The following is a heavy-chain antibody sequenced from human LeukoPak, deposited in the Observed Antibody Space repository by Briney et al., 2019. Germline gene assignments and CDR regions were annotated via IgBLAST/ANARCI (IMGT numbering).Heavy chain of an antibody. V-gene: IGHV4-34*01. J-gene: IGHJ5*02. D-gene: IGHD3-16*02. CDR3: ARGRGGYRDYVWGSYRLNWFDP. CDR2: INHSGST. Sequence: PSETLSLTCAVYGGSFSGYYWSWIRQPPGKGLEWIGEINHSGSTNYNPSLKSRVTISVDTSKNQFSLKLSSVTAADTAVYYCARGRGGYRDYVWGSYRLNWFDPWGQGTLVTVSS. CDR1: GGSFSGYY.